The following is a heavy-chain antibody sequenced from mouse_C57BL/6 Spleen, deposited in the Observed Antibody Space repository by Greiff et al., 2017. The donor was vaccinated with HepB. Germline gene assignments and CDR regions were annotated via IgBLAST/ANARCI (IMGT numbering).Heavy chain of an antibody. CDR2: IYPSDSET. V-gene: IGHV1-61*01. CDR1: GYTFTSYW. CDR3: ARAGSGPFAY. Sequence: QVQLQQSGAELVRPGSSVKLSCKASGYTFTSYWMDWVKQRPGQGLEWIGNIYPSDSETHYNQKFKDKATLTVDKSSSTAYMQLSSLTSEDSAVYYCARAGSGPFAYWGQGTLVTVSA. D-gene: IGHD3-1*01. J-gene: IGHJ3*01.